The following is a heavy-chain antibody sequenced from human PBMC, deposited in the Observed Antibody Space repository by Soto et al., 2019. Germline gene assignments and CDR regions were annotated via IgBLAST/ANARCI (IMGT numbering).Heavy chain of an antibody. CDR2: ISGNGGGT. CDR3: ARDDRTGTIPREYYFDY. D-gene: IGHD1-1*01. V-gene: IGHV3-23*01. CDR1: GFTFSTYA. J-gene: IGHJ4*02. Sequence: EVQLLASGGGLAQHGGSLRLSCAASGFTFSTYAISWVRQAPGKGLEWVSGISGNGGGTYYADSVRGRFTIARDNSKNTLYMQMCSLRAEDTAVYYCARDDRTGTIPREYYFDYWGQGTLVTVSS.